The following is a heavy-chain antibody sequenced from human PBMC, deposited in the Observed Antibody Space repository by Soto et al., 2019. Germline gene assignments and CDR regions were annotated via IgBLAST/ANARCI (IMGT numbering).Heavy chain of an antibody. D-gene: IGHD3-10*01. V-gene: IGHV3-23*01. J-gene: IGHJ6*02. Sequence: GGSLRLSCAASGFTFSSYAMSWVRQAPGKGLEWVSAISGSGGSTYYADSVKGRLTISRDNSKNTLYLQMNSLRAEDTAVYYCAKQKGPDAGGYRMDVWGQGTTVTVSS. CDR2: ISGSGGST. CDR3: AKQKGPDAGGYRMDV. CDR1: GFTFSSYA.